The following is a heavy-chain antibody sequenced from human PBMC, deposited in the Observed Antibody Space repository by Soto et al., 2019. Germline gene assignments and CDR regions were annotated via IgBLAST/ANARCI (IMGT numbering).Heavy chain of an antibody. CDR2: IFHGGST. V-gene: IGHV4-34*12. CDR1: GGSFSVYF. D-gene: IGHD3-22*01. Sequence: SETLSLTCAVYGGSFSVYFWSWIRHPPGKGLEWIGEIFHGGSTNYSPSLKSRVTMSVDTSKNQFSLKLSSVTAADTAVYYCARDMPSYYYDSSGYRWFDPWGQGTLVTVSS. CDR3: ARDMPSYYYDSSGYRWFDP. J-gene: IGHJ5*02.